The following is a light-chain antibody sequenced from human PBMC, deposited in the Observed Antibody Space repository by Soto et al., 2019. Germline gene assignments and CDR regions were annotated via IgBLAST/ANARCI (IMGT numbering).Light chain of an antibody. Sequence: IQMTQSPSCLSAYVGGRCIITCRASQSVSSDLNWYQQKAGKPPKXXIFAASSLQSGVPSRFSGSGSGTHFTLTISNLKTEDFATYYCQHIYSIPITFGQGTRLEIK. J-gene: IGKJ5*01. CDR1: QSVSSD. V-gene: IGKV1-39*01. CDR2: AAS. CDR3: QHIYSIPIT.